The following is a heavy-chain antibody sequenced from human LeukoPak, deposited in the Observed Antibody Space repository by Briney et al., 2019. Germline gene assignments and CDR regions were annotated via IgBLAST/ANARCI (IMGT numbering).Heavy chain of an antibody. Sequence: GGSLRLSCAASGFTFSSYWMHWVRQAPGKGLVWVSRIKFDGSFTNYLDSVKGRFTISRDNSKNTLYLQMNSLRAEDTAVYYCAKDQDYCSSTSCYPDAFDIWGQGTMVTVSS. V-gene: IGHV3-74*01. J-gene: IGHJ3*02. CDR3: AKDQDYCSSTSCYPDAFDI. D-gene: IGHD2-2*01. CDR1: GFTFSSYW. CDR2: IKFDGSFT.